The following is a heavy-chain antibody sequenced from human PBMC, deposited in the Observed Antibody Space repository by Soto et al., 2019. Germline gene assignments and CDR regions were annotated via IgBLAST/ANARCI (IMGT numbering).Heavy chain of an antibody. J-gene: IGHJ3*02. CDR1: GFAFSSYA. Sequence: PGGSLRLSCAASGFAFSSYAISWVRQAPGKGLEWVSAISGSGGSTYYADSVKGRFTISRDNSKNTLYLQMNSLRAEDTAVYYCAKGGAGGYLHAFDIWGQGTMVTVSS. CDR2: ISGSGGST. D-gene: IGHD6-19*01. CDR3: AKGGAGGYLHAFDI. V-gene: IGHV3-23*01.